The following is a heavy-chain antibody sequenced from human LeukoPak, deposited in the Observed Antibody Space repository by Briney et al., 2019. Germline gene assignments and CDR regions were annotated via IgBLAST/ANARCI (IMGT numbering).Heavy chain of an antibody. V-gene: IGHV5-51*01. Sequence: GESLKISCKGSGYSFTSYWIAWVRQKPGKGLEWMGIIYPGDSDTRYSPSFEGQVTISVDKSISTAYLQWSSLQASDTAIYYCATPLYGDYHVGFYFDYWGQGTLVTVSS. J-gene: IGHJ4*02. CDR3: ATPLYGDYHVGFYFDY. D-gene: IGHD4-17*01. CDR1: GYSFTSYW. CDR2: IYPGDSDT.